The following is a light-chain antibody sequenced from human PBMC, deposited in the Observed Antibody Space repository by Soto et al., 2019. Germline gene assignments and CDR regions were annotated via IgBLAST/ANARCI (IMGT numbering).Light chain of an antibody. CDR1: QSISSY. J-gene: IGKJ5*01. CDR3: QQYGSSPIT. V-gene: IGKV3-20*01. CDR2: GAS. Sequence: EIVLTQSPVTLSLSPGERATLSCRASQSISSYLAWYQQKPGQAPRLLIHGASSRATGIPDRISGSGSGTDFTLTISRLEPEDFAVYYCQQYGSSPITFGQGTRLEI.